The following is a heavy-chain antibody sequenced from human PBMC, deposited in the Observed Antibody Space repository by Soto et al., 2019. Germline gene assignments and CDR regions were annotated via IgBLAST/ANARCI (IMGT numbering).Heavy chain of an antibody. V-gene: IGHV1-69*15. CDR1: GVTFYTYT. D-gene: IGHD5-18*01. CDR3: ARIPRYSFPTSDDLDS. CDR2: ITPIYPTT. J-gene: IGHJ4*02. Sequence: QVQLVQSGAEVRKPGSSVQVSCKASGVTFYTYTFSWVRLAPGQGLEWMGSITPIYPTTNYAEKFQGRLTVTADGSTNTAYMELNSLTSDDTAVYYCARIPRYSFPTSDDLDSWGQGTLVTVSS.